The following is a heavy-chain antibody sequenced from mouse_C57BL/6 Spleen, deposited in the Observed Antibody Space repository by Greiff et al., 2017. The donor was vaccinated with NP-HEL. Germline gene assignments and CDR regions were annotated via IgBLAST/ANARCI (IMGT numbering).Heavy chain of an antibody. CDR3: ARAGAGTDWFAY. CDR2: IYPGDGDT. Sequence: QVQLKESGAELVKPGASVKISCKASGYAFSSYWMNWVKQRPGKGLEWIGQIYPGDGDTNYNGKFKGKATLTADKSSSTAYMQLSSLTSEDSAVYFCARAGAGTDWFAYWGQGTLVTVSA. D-gene: IGHD3-3*01. J-gene: IGHJ3*01. CDR1: GYAFSSYW. V-gene: IGHV1-80*01.